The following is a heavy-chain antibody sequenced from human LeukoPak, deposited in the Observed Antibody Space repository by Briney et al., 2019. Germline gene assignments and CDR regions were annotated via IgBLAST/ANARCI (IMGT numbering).Heavy chain of an antibody. Sequence: GGCLRLPRAASGFTFRSPSMRWVRQAPGKGLGWVSNINGSASGGSTYYADSVKGRFTISRDNAKNSLYLQMNSLRAEDTAVYYCARDRVTDYYDSSANPEFDYWGQGTLVTVSS. J-gene: IGHJ4*02. CDR2: INGSASGGST. CDR3: ARDRVTDYYDSSANPEFDY. V-gene: IGHV3-48*04. D-gene: IGHD3-22*01. CDR1: GFTFRSPS.